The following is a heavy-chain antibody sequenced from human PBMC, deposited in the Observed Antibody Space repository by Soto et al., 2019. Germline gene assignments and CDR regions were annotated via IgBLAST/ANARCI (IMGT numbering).Heavy chain of an antibody. D-gene: IGHD2-8*01. Sequence: GGSLRLSCAGSGVTFSSYAMHWGRQAPGKGLEWVAVISYDGSNKYYADSVKGRFTISRDNSKNTLYLQMNSLRAEDTAVYYCASGGEDIVLMVYAPHITSASAGSLYGMDVWGQGTTVTVSS. V-gene: IGHV3-30-3*01. CDR1: GVTFSSYA. CDR3: ASGGEDIVLMVYAPHITSASAGSLYGMDV. CDR2: ISYDGSNK. J-gene: IGHJ6*02.